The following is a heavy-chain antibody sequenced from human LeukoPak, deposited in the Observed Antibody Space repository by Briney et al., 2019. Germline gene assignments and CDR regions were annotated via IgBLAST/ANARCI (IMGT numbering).Heavy chain of an antibody. Sequence: PSQILSLTCTVSGGSISSGSYYWSWIRQPAGKGLEWIGRIYTSGSTNYNPSLKSRVTISVDTSKNQFSLKLSSVTAADTAVYYCARDGSRGSFYFDYWGQGTLATVSS. CDR2: IYTSGST. D-gene: IGHD3-10*01. CDR3: ARDGSRGSFYFDY. V-gene: IGHV4-61*02. J-gene: IGHJ4*02. CDR1: GGSISSGSYY.